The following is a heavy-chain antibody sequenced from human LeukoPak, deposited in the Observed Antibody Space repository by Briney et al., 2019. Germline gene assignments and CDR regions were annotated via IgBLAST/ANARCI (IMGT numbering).Heavy chain of an antibody. CDR3: ARDLYGGTSATFDY. CDR1: GYTFTGYY. Sequence: ASVKLSCEASGYTFTGYYMHWVRQAPGQGLEWVGWINPNSGGTYYAQKFQGRVTMTSDTSISTAYMELSRLRPDNTAVYYCARDLYGGTSATFDYWGQGTLVTVSS. CDR2: INPNSGGT. V-gene: IGHV1-2*02. D-gene: IGHD4-23*01. J-gene: IGHJ4*02.